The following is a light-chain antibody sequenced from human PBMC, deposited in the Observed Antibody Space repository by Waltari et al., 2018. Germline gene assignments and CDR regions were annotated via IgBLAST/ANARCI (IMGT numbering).Light chain of an antibody. CDR2: DAS. Sequence: EIIMTQSPGTLSLSPGERATLSCRASQSVNSRLGWYQQKPGQPPRRLIYDASKRAAGIPYRFSGSGSGTDFTLTISSLEPEDVAVYFCQQESNWALTFGGGTKVEIK. J-gene: IGKJ4*01. CDR3: QQESNWALT. CDR1: QSVNSR. V-gene: IGKV3-11*01.